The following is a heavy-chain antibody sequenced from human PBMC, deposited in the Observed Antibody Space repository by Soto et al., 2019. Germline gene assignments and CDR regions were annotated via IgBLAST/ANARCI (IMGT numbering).Heavy chain of an antibody. CDR3: ATSLHSSGWFPYYFDY. CDR1: GDTFSFYT. D-gene: IGHD6-19*01. V-gene: IGHV1-69*02. Sequence: GASVKVSCKASGDTFSFYTINWVRQAPGLGLEWMGRVNPILSMSNYAQKFQGRVTMTADTSTDTAYMELSSLRSEDTAVYYCATSLHSSGWFPYYFDYWGQGTLVTVSS. J-gene: IGHJ4*02. CDR2: VNPILSMS.